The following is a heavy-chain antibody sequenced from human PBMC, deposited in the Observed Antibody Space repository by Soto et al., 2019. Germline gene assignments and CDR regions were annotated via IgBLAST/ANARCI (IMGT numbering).Heavy chain of an antibody. CDR2: IDTDGYKS. D-gene: IGHD5-18*01. V-gene: IGHV3-74*03. J-gene: IGHJ4*02. CDR3: ARGLRPSRYSHSWARVPLDY. Sequence: LXLSCAASGFSFSDYLMHWVRQVPVKGLEWVSRIDTDGYKSTYGNAVKGRFTTSRDNAKKTLYLDMKSLSAEDTALYFCARGLRPSRYSHSWARVPLDYSGRGSQVTVSS. CDR1: GFSFSDYL.